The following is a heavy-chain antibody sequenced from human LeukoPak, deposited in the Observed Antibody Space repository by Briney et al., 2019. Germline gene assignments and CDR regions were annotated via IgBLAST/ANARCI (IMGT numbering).Heavy chain of an antibody. CDR1: GFTFNKHG. J-gene: IGHJ4*02. CDR3: GRGGGGDGSGWSTTDY. V-gene: IGHV3-23*01. Sequence: PGGSLRLSCAGSGFTFNKHGMNWVRQAPGKGLEWVLGISPSGDRTYYADSVKGRFTISRDNSKNTLYLQMNYLRVEDTAVYYWGRGGGGDGSGWSTTDYWGQGTLVTISS. CDR2: ISPSGDRT. D-gene: IGHD6-19*01.